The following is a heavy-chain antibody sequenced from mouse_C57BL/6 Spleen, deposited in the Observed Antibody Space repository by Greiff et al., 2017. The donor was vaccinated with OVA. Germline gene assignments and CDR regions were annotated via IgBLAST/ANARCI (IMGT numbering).Heavy chain of an antibody. D-gene: IGHD1-1*01. CDR1: GFTFSSYA. CDR2: ISSGGDYI. J-gene: IGHJ4*01. CDR3: TRDDPYYYGSSYDAMDY. Sequence: EVHLVESGEGLVKPGGSLKLSCAASGFTFSSYAMSWVRQTPEKRLEWVAYISSGGDYISYADTVKGRFTISRDDARNTLYLQMSSLKSEDTAMYYCTRDDPYYYGSSYDAMDYWGQGTSVTVSS. V-gene: IGHV5-9-1*02.